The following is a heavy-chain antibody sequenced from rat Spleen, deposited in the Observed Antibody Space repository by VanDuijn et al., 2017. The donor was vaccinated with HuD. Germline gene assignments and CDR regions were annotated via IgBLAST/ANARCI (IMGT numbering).Heavy chain of an antibody. Sequence: QVQLKESGPGLVQPSQTLSLTCTVSGFSLTNYHVHWVRQPPGKGLEWMGLMWNDGDTSYNSALKSRLSISRDTSKSQVFLKMNSLQTEDTAIYFCTRESLPGYNSHWFLSWGQGTLVTVSS. J-gene: IGHJ3*01. CDR2: MWNDGDT. V-gene: IGHV2-32*01. CDR3: TRESLPGYNSHWFLS. CDR1: GFSLTNYH. D-gene: IGHD1-4*01.